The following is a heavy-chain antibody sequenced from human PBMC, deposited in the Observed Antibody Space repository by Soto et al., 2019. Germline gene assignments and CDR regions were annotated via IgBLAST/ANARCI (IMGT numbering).Heavy chain of an antibody. CDR2: IYPGDSDT. D-gene: IGHD1-1*01. CDR3: ASHLQRLRASADSYYYYGMEV. J-gene: IGHJ6*01. V-gene: IGHV5-51*01. Sequence: GASLKVSCKGSGYSFTSYWIGWVRQMPGKGLEWMGIIYPGDSDTRYSPSFQGQVTISADKSISTAYLQWSSLKASDTAMYYCASHLQRLRASADSYYYYGMEVWEQETTVKVSS. CDR1: GYSFTSYW.